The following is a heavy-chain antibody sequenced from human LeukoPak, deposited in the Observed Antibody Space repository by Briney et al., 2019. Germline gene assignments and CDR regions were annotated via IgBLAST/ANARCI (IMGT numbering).Heavy chain of an antibody. CDR1: GFTVSSNY. CDR2: IYSGGST. CDR3: ARDLIAVGTTDYYYGMDV. V-gene: IGHV3-53*01. Sequence: GGSLRLSCAASGFTVSSNYMSWVRQAPGKGLEWVSVIYSGGSTYYADSVKGRFTISRDNSKNTLYLQMNSLRAEDTAVYYCARDLIAVGTTDYYYGMDVWGQGTTVTISS. J-gene: IGHJ6*02. D-gene: IGHD6-19*01.